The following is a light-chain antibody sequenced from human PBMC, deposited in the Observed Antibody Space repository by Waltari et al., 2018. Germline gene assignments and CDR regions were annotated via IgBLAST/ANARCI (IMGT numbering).Light chain of an antibody. CDR1: QSVSRS. CDR2: GAS. CDR3: QHYVRLPVT. Sequence: EIVLTQSPGTLSLFPGERATLSCRASQSVSRSLAWYQQKPGQAPRLLIYGASSRATGVPGRFSGSGSGTDFSLTISRLEPEDFAVYYCQHYVRLPVTFGQGTKVEIK. V-gene: IGKV3-20*01. J-gene: IGKJ1*01.